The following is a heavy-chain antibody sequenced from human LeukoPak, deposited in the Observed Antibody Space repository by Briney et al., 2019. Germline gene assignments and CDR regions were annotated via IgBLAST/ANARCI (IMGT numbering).Heavy chain of an antibody. V-gene: IGHV3-30*04. CDR3: ARDPSRSSAR. J-gene: IGHJ4*02. CDR1: GFTFSSYA. CDR2: ISYDGSNK. D-gene: IGHD6-25*01. Sequence: GRSLRLSCAASGFTFSSYAMHWVRQAPGKGLEWVAVISYDGSNKYYADSVKGRFTISRDNSKNTLYLQMNSLRAEDTAVYYCARDPSRSSARWGQGTLVTVSS.